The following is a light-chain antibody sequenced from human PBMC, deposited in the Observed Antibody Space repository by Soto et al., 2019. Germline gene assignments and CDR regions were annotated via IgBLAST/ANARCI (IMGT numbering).Light chain of an antibody. V-gene: IGLV2-8*01. CDR2: QVT. CDR1: INDVGGYNY. Sequence: QSALTQPPSASGSPGQSVTISCAGTINDVGGYNYVSWYQQHPGKVPQLMIYQVTKRPSGVPDRFSASKSDTTASLTISGLQAEDEGDYYCMSYAGGNRFVFGTGTKGTVL. J-gene: IGLJ1*01. CDR3: MSYAGGNRFV.